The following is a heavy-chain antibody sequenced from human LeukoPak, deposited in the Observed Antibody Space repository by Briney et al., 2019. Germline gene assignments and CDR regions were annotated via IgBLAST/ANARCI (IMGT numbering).Heavy chain of an antibody. V-gene: IGHV3-30*18. D-gene: IGHD3-10*01. CDR3: AKARYYYGSGRFYYFDY. Sequence: GGSLRLSCAASGFTFSSYGMHWVRQAPGKGLEWVAVISYDGSNKYYADSVKGRFTISRDNSKNTLYLQMNSLRAEDTAVYYCAKARYYYGSGRFYYFDYWGQGTLVTVSS. CDR2: ISYDGSNK. J-gene: IGHJ4*02. CDR1: GFTFSSYG.